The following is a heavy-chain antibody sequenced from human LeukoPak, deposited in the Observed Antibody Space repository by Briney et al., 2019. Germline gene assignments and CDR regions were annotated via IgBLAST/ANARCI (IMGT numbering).Heavy chain of an antibody. CDR1: GGSISSGSYP. CDR3: ARGEGS. J-gene: IGHJ5*02. Sequence: PSETLSLTCAVSGGSISSGSYPWNWIRQPPGKGLDWIGHIYHSGTTSYNPSLRSRVTISVHTSKNQFSLKLSSVTAADTAVYYCARGEGSWGQGTLVTVSS. V-gene: IGHV4-30-2*01. D-gene: IGHD1-26*01. CDR2: IYHSGTT.